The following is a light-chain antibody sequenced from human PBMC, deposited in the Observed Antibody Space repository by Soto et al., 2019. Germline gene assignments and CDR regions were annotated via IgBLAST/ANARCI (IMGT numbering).Light chain of an antibody. V-gene: IGKV3-15*01. J-gene: IGKJ2*01. CDR3: QQYNDWPPKYT. Sequence: EIVMTQSPATLSVSPGERATLSCRASQSVSSNLAWYQQKPGQAPRLLIYDASTRATGIPARFSGSGSGTEFPLTISSLQSEDFAVYYRQQYNDWPPKYTFGQGTHLEIK. CDR1: QSVSSN. CDR2: DAS.